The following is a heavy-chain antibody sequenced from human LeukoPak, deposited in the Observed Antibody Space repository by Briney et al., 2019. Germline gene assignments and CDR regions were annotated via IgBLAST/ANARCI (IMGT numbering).Heavy chain of an antibody. V-gene: IGHV4-59*01. Sequence: SETLSLTCTVSGGSISSYYWSWIRQPPGKGLEWIGYIYYSGSTNYSPSLKSRVTISVDTSKNQFSLKLSSVTAADTAVYYCARGPQYYYDSSGPFDYWGQGTLVTVSS. CDR1: GGSISSYY. CDR3: ARGPQYYYDSSGPFDY. CDR2: IYYSGST. J-gene: IGHJ4*02. D-gene: IGHD3-22*01.